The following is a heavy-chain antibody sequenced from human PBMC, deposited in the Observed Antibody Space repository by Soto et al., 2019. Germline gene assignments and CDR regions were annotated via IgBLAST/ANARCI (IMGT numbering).Heavy chain of an antibody. D-gene: IGHD3-22*01. CDR1: GFTFSSYS. V-gene: IGHV3-21*01. CDR3: AREKYYYDSSGVGAFDI. J-gene: IGHJ3*02. CDR2: ISSSSSYI. Sequence: GGSLRLSCAASGFTFSSYSMNWVRQAPGKGLEWVSSISSSSSYIYYADSVKGRFTISRDNAKNSLYLQMNSLRAEDTAVYYCAREKYYYDSSGVGAFDIWGQGTMVTVS.